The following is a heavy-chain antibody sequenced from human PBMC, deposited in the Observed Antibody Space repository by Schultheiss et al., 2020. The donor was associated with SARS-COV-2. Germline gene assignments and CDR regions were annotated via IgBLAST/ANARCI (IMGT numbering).Heavy chain of an antibody. CDR3: TRGIWETLAHYHMDV. CDR1: GFTFRNYW. Sequence: GGSLRLSCAASGFTFRNYWMDWVRQAPGKGLQWVANINQNGREKYYVDSVKGRFTISRDNAKNSLYLQVNSLRDEDTAVYYCTRGIWETLAHYHMDVWGKGTTVTVSS. D-gene: IGHD1-26*01. CDR2: INQNGREK. J-gene: IGHJ6*03. V-gene: IGHV3-7*01.